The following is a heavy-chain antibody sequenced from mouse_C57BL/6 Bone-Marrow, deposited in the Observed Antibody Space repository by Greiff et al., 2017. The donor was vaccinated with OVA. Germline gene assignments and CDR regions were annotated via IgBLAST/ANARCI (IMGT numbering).Heavy chain of an antibody. CDR3: ARQNYGSSYWYYFDY. CDR1: GFTFSDYY. J-gene: IGHJ2*01. Sequence: DVMLVESGGGLVQPGGSLKLSCAASGFTFSDYYMYWVRQTPEKRLEWVAYISNGGGSTYYPDTVKGRFTISRDNAKNTLYLQMSRLKSEDTAMYYCARQNYGSSYWYYFDYWGQGTTLTVSS. V-gene: IGHV5-12*01. CDR2: ISNGGGST. D-gene: IGHD1-1*01.